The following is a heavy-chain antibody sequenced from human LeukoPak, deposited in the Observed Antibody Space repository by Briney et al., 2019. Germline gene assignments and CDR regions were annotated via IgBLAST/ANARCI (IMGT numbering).Heavy chain of an antibody. D-gene: IGHD3-22*01. V-gene: IGHV1-2*02. Sequence: ASVKVSCKASGYTFTGYYMHWVRQAPGQGLEWMGWINPNSGGTNYAQKLQGRVTMTTDTSTSTAYMELRSLRSDDTAVYYCARGYYDSSGYYGARAFDIWGQGTMVTVSS. CDR2: INPNSGGT. CDR3: ARGYYDSSGYYGARAFDI. CDR1: GYTFTGYY. J-gene: IGHJ3*02.